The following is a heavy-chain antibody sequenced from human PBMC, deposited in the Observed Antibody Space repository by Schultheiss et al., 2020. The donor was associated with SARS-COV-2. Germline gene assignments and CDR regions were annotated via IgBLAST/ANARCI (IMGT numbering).Heavy chain of an antibody. V-gene: IGHV3-38-3*01. CDR2: ISGGST. Sequence: GGSLRLSCAASGFTFSSYAMSWVRQAPGKGLEWVSSISGGSTYYADSRKGRFTISRDNSKNTLYLQMNSLRAEDTAVYYCAKQNSYGYFFDYWGQGTLVTVSS. CDR3: AKQNSYGYFFDY. J-gene: IGHJ4*02. D-gene: IGHD5-18*01. CDR1: GFTFSSYA.